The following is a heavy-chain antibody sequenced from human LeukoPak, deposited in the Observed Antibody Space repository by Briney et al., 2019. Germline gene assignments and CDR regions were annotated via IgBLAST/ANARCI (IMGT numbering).Heavy chain of an antibody. Sequence: ASVKVSCKASGYTFTSYGISWVRQAPGQGLEWMGWINPNSGGTNYAQKFQGRVTMTRDTSISTAYMELSRLRSDDTAVYYCARGRDFWSGHDENWFDPWGQGTLVTVSS. D-gene: IGHD3-3*01. CDR1: GYTFTSYG. V-gene: IGHV1-2*02. CDR2: INPNSGGT. J-gene: IGHJ5*02. CDR3: ARGRDFWSGHDENWFDP.